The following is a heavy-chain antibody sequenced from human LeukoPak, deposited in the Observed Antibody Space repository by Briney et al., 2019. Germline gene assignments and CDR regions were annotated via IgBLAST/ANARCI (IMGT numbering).Heavy chain of an antibody. CDR2: ITGSGGTK. J-gene: IGHJ4*02. D-gene: IGHD3-9*01. V-gene: IGHV3-23*01. Sequence: GASLRLSCAASGFTFSNYAMSWVRQAAGKGLEWLSAITGSGGTKYYAHSVQGRFTSSRDNSKNTLYLQMNTLRAEDTAVYYCAKWGYYDVLTGYYDADYWGQGTLVTASS. CDR3: AKWGYYDVLTGYYDADY. CDR1: GFTFSNYA.